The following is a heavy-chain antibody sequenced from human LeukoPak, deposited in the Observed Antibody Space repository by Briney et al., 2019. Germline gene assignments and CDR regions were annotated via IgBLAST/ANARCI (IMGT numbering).Heavy chain of an antibody. J-gene: IGHJ4*02. V-gene: IGHV3-23*01. CDR1: GFTFSSYA. D-gene: IGHD3-10*01. CDR3: ADFGSGSYIFNY. CDR2: IGHTSGA. Sequence: GGSLRLSCAASGFTFSSYAMCWVRQAPGKGPKWVATIGHTSGAWYADSVMGRFTISRDNSKSMLYLHMNSLSGEDTALYYCADFGSGSYIFNYWGQGSLVTVSS.